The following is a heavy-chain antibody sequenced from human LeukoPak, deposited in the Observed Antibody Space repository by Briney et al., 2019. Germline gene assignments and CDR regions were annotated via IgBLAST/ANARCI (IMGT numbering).Heavy chain of an antibody. Sequence: GASVKVSCTASGYTFTSYAMHWVRQAPGQRLEWMGWINAVNDNTKYSQKFQGRVTITRNTSASTAYMELNSLRSEDTAVYYCARDLGYCTGGTCYPNWFDPWGQGTLVTVSS. CDR2: INAVNDNT. J-gene: IGHJ5*02. CDR3: ARDLGYCTGGTCYPNWFDP. V-gene: IGHV1-3*01. CDR1: GYTFTSYA. D-gene: IGHD2-15*01.